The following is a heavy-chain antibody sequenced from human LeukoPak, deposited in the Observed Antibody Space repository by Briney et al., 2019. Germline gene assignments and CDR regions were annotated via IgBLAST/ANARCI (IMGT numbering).Heavy chain of an antibody. CDR3: ARGFGGYYSFDY. V-gene: IGHV4-59*01. D-gene: IGHD3-3*01. CDR2: IYYNGNT. CDR1: GDSISIYY. Sequence: SETLSLTCTVSGDSISIYYWNWIRQPPGKGLEWIGYIYYNGNTNYNPSLKSRVTMSVDTSKNQFSLKLTSVTAADTAVYYCARGFGGYYSFDYWGQGTLVTVSS. J-gene: IGHJ4*02.